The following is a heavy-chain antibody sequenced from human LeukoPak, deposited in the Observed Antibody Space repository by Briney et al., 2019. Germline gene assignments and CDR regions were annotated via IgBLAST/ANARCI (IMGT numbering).Heavy chain of an antibody. CDR3: ARDFGGLTGTDHFDY. CDR1: GFSFGSHP. J-gene: IGHJ4*02. V-gene: IGHV3-23*01. Sequence: GGSLRLSCAASGFSFGSHPMNWVRQAPGKGLEWVSGITGSGDYTYYIDSVQGRFTISRDNSKNMLFLQMNSLRAEDTAVYYCARDFGGLTGTDHFDYWGQGTLVTVSS. CDR2: ITGSGDYT. D-gene: IGHD1-20*01.